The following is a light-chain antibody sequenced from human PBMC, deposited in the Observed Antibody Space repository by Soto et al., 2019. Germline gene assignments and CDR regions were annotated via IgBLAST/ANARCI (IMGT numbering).Light chain of an antibody. CDR2: DVS. CDR1: SSDVGGYNY. V-gene: IGLV2-14*01. J-gene: IGLJ1*01. Sequence: ALTQPASVSWSPGQSITISCTGTSSDVGGYNYVSWYQQHPGKAPKLMIYDVSNRPSGVSNRFSGSKSGNTASLTISGLQAEDEADYYCSSYTSISTYVFGTGTKVTVL. CDR3: SSYTSISTYV.